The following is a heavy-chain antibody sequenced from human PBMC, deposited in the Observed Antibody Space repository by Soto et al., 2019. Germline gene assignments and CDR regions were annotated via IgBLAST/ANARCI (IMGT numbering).Heavy chain of an antibody. V-gene: IGHV3-21*01. CDR2: ISPSSTDR. CDR1: GFTFGAYS. CDR3: ASDFLTGDPREAFDY. Sequence: EVQLVESGGGLVKPGASLQISCAASGFTFGAYSLSWFRRAPGKGLEWVSSISPSSTDRYYTDSVEGRFTISRDNARNSLYLQMISLTVEDTAVYYCASDFLTGDPREAFDYWGQGTTVTVSS. J-gene: IGHJ4*02.